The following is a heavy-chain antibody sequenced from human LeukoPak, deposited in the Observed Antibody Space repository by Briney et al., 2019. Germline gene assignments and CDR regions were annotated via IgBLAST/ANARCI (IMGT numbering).Heavy chain of an antibody. V-gene: IGHV3-48*03. J-gene: IGHJ4*02. CDR2: ISSSGSTI. CDR3: ARGQWFGESPYVDY. D-gene: IGHD3-10*01. CDR1: GFTFSSYE. Sequence: GGSLRLSCAASGFTFSSYEMNWVRQAPGKGLEWVSYISSSGSTIYYADSVKGRFTISRDNAKNSLYLQMNSLRAEDTAVYYCARGQWFGESPYVDYWGQGTLVTVSS.